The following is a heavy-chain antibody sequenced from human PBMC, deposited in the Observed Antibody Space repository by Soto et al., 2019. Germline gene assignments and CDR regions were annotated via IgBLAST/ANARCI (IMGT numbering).Heavy chain of an antibody. CDR1: GASVSSKSAA. CDR2: TFFRSKWYN. J-gene: IGHJ6*02. D-gene: IGHD2-2*01. Sequence: QTLSLTCAISGASVSSKSAAGNWLRQSPSRGLEWLGRTFFRSKWYNDYAVSVKGRITINPDTSKNQFSLQLNSVTPEDTAVYYCGTFLSTASPDVWGQGTTVTVS. V-gene: IGHV6-1*01. CDR3: GTFLSTASPDV.